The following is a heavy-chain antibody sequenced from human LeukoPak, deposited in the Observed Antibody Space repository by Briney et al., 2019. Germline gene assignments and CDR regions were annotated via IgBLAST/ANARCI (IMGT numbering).Heavy chain of an antibody. Sequence: ASVTVSCKASGYTFTSYAMNWVRRAPGQGLEWMGWINTNTGNPTYAQGFTGRFVFSLDTSVSTAYLQISSLKAEDTAVYYCARVGAASDYFDFDYWGQGTLVTVSS. CDR2: INTNTGNP. CDR3: ARVGAASDYFDFDY. CDR1: GYTFTSYA. V-gene: IGHV7-4-1*02. J-gene: IGHJ4*02. D-gene: IGHD1-26*01.